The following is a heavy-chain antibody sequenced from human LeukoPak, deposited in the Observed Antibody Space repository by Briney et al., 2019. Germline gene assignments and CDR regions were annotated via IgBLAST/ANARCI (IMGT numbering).Heavy chain of an antibody. Sequence: GASVKVSCKASGYTFSSYAMNWVRQAPGQGLEWMGRISGYNGKTNYAQKFQGRVTMTTDTSTSTAYMELRSLRSDDTAVYYCARDGPGWELPHGAFDIWGQGTMVTVSS. CDR1: GYTFSSYA. J-gene: IGHJ3*02. CDR3: ARDGPGWELPHGAFDI. V-gene: IGHV1-18*01. D-gene: IGHD1-26*01. CDR2: ISGYNGKT.